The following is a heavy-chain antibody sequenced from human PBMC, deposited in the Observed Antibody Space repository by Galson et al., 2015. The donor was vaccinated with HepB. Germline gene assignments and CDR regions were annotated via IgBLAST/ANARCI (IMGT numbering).Heavy chain of an antibody. CDR1: GFTVSSNY. J-gene: IGHJ4*02. Sequence: SLRLSCAASGFTVSSNYMSWVRQAPGKGLEWVSVIYRGGSTYYADSVQGRFTMSRDNSKNTLYLQINSLRAEDTAVYYCARDGRNNGWYYFDFWGQGTLVTVSS. V-gene: IGHV3-66*01. D-gene: IGHD6-19*01. CDR2: IYRGGST. CDR3: ARDGRNNGWYYFDF.